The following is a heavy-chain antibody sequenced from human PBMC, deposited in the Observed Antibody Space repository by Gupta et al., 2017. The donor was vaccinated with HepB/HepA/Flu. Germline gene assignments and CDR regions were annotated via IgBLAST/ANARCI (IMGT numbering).Heavy chain of an antibody. V-gene: IGHV1-46*01. CDR2: INPTGGST. CDR3: ARDSEGGYSYVDY. J-gene: IGHJ4*02. Sequence: QVQLVQSGAAVKKPGASVTVSCKASGYTFTTYYMHWVRQAPGQGLEWMGIINPTGGSTSYAQQFQGRVTMTRDTSTRTVYMELSSLRSEDTAVYYCARDSEGGYSYVDYWGQGTLVTVSS. CDR1: GYTFTTYY. D-gene: IGHD5-18*01.